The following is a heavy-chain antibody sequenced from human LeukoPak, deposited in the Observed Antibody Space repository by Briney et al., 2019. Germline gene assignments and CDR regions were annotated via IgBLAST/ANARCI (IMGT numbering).Heavy chain of an antibody. CDR2: ISSSSSYI. J-gene: IGHJ6*03. V-gene: IGHV3-21*01. Sequence: GGSLRLSCAASGFTFSSYNMNWVRQAPGKGLEWVSSISSSSSYIYYVDSVKGRFTISRDNAKNSLYLQMNSLRAEDTAVYYCARDSLHIVAEYYYYMDVWGKGTTVTVSS. CDR3: ARDSLHIVAEYYYYMDV. CDR1: GFTFSSYN. D-gene: IGHD5-12*01.